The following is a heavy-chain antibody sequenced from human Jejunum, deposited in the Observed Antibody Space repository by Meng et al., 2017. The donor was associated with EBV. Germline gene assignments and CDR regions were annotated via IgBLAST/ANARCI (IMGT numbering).Heavy chain of an antibody. J-gene: IGHJ4*02. CDR1: GFPFTTYA. CDR2: ISGRGGTT. Sequence: VKLDAFGGGLVEPVGSMLFSCAASGFPFTTYAMTWVRQAPGKGLEWVSVISGRGGTTYYADSVKGRFTISSDSSRNTVYLQMNSLRAEDTAVYYCAKAATIIRGALDYWGQGTLVTVSS. D-gene: IGHD3-10*01. V-gene: IGHV3-23*04. CDR3: AKAATIIRGALDY.